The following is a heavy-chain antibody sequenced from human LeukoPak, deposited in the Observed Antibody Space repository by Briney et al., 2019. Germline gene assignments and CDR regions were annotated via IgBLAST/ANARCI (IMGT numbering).Heavy chain of an antibody. CDR3: AKGVAVAGVAYFDY. CDR1: GFTFSSYG. D-gene: IGHD6-19*01. V-gene: IGHV3-33*06. Sequence: SLRLSCAASGFTFSSYGMHWVRQAPGKGLEWVAVIWYDGSNKYYADSVKGRFTISRDNSKNTLYLQMNSLRAEDTAVYYCAKGVAVAGVAYFDYWGQGTLVTVSS. CDR2: IWYDGSNK. J-gene: IGHJ4*02.